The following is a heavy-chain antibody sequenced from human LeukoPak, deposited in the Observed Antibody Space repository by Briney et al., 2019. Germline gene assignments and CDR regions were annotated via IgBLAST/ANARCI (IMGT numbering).Heavy chain of an antibody. D-gene: IGHD2-15*01. CDR3: ARDRRVAALSNYWFEP. Sequence: ASVKVSCKASGYTFTGYYMHWVRQAPGQGLEWMGRINPNSGGTNYAQKFQGRVTMTRDTSISTAYMELSRLRSDDTAVYYCARDRRVAALSNYWFEPWGQGTLVTVSS. V-gene: IGHV1-2*06. CDR2: INPNSGGT. J-gene: IGHJ5*02. CDR1: GYTFTGYY.